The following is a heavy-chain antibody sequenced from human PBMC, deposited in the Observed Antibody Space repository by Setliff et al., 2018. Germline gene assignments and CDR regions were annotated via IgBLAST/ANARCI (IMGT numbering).Heavy chain of an antibody. CDR3: ASVGPSAEFLEWLSYDYYDCMDV. CDR1: RFTFSNYA. V-gene: IGHV3-23*01. D-gene: IGHD3-3*01. CDR2: ISASGRTT. J-gene: IGHJ6*02. Sequence: PGGSLRLSCAASRFTFSNYAMSWVRQAPGKGLEWVSAISASGRTTYYADSVKGSFTITRDNSKHTMPLQMTILRAEDTAVYYCASVGPSAEFLEWLSYDYYDCMDVWGQGTTVTVSS.